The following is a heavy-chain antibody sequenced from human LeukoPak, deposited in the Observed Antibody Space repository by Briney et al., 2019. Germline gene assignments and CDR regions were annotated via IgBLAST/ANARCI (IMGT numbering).Heavy chain of an antibody. J-gene: IGHJ4*02. CDR3: VREGIGWSDFDY. D-gene: IGHD6-19*01. CDR2: TSRSGRTT. Sequence: GGSLRLSCAASGFIFSSYEMNWLRQAPGKGVEWLSYTSRSGRTTYYADSVKGRFTIFRDNAHNSLFLQMNGLRVEDTAVYYCVREGIGWSDFDYWGPGTRVTVSS. CDR1: GFIFSSYE. V-gene: IGHV3-48*03.